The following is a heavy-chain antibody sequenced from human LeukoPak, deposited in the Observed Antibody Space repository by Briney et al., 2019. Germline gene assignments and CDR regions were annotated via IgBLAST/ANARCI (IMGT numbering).Heavy chain of an antibody. CDR3: ARGLLQYQDFDY. CDR1: GFTFSSYA. D-gene: IGHD2-2*01. J-gene: IGHJ4*02. CDR2: ISGSGRSI. Sequence: PGGSLRLSCAASGFTFSSYAMSWVRQAPGKALEWVSYISGSGRSISYADSVKGRFTISRDNTKNSLYLQLNSLRAEDTAVYYCARGLLQYQDFDYWGQGTLVTVSS. V-gene: IGHV3-48*03.